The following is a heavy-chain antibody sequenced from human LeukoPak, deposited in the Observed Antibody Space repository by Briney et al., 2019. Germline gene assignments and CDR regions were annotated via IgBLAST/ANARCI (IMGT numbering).Heavy chain of an antibody. V-gene: IGHV4-39*01. CDR3: AILEYSSSSHDY. D-gene: IGHD6-6*01. J-gene: IGHJ4*02. CDR2: IYYSGST. Sequence: SETLSLTCTVSGGFISSSSYYWGWIRQPPGKGLEWIGSIYYSGSTYYNPSLKSRVTISVDTSKNQFSLKLSSVTAADTAVYYCAILEYSSSSHDYWGQGTLVTVSS. CDR1: GGFISSSSYY.